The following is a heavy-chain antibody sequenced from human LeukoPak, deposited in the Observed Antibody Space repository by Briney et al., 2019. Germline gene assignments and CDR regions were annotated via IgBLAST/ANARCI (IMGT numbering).Heavy chain of an antibody. CDR1: GFTFSCYG. V-gene: IGHV3-33*06. Sequence: GGSLRLXCGASGFTFSCYGMLCVRQAPGKGLEWVAVIWYDGSNKYYAASEKGRFTISRDNSKNTLYLQMNSLRAEDTAVYYCAKDGYDSSGYGYFQHWGQGTLVTVSS. D-gene: IGHD3-22*01. CDR3: AKDGYDSSGYGYFQH. CDR2: IWYDGSNK. J-gene: IGHJ1*01.